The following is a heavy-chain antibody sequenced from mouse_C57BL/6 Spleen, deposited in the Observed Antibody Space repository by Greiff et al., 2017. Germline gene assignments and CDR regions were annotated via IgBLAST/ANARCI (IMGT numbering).Heavy chain of an antibody. CDR3: TRSAYNGSSYNDY. J-gene: IGHJ2*01. CDR1: GYTFTDYE. V-gene: IGHV1-15*01. Sequence: QVQLQQSGAELVRPGASVTLSCKASGYTFTDYEMHWVKQTPVHGLEWIGAIDPETGGTAYNQKFKGKAILTADKSSSTAYMELRSLTSEDSAVYYCTRSAYNGSSYNDYWGQGTTLTVSS. D-gene: IGHD1-1*01. CDR2: IDPETGGT.